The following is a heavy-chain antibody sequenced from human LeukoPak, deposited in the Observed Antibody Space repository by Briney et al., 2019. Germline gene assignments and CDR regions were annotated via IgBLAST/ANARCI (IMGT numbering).Heavy chain of an antibody. V-gene: IGHV1-2*02. CDR2: INPNSGDT. CDR3: ARRSNGGGEDFDY. CDR1: GYTFTGYY. J-gene: IGHJ4*02. Sequence: GASVKVSCKASGYTFTGYYMHWVRQAPGQGLEWMGWINPNSGDTNYPQKFQGRVTMTGDTSISTAYMELSRLRSDDTAVYYCARRSNGGGEDFDYWGQGTLVTVSS. D-gene: IGHD2-21*01.